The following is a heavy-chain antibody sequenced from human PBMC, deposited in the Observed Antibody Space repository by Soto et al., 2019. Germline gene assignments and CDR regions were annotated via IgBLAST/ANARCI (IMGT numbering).Heavy chain of an antibody. CDR3: ARDPPGWTGYYYYGMDV. CDR2: IYHSGST. V-gene: IGHV4-38-2*02. Sequence: SETLSLTCAASGYSISSGYYWGWIRQPPGKGLEWIGSIYHSGSTYYNPSLKSRVTISVDTSKNQFSLKLSSVTAADTAVYYCARDPPGWTGYYYYGMDVWGQGTTVTVSS. D-gene: IGHD2-15*01. J-gene: IGHJ6*02. CDR1: GYSISSGYY.